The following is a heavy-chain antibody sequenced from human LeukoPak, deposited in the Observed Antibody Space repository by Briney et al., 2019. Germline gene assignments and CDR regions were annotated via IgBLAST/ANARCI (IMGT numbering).Heavy chain of an antibody. CDR2: IWYDGSNK. Sequence: GRSLRLSCAASGFTFSNYGMHWVRQAPGKGLEWVALIWYDGSNKYYADSVQGRFIISRDNSKNTLYLQMNSLRAEDTAVYYCTREMGLNIVATFGYWGQGTLVTVSS. D-gene: IGHD5-12*01. CDR1: GFTFSNYG. V-gene: IGHV3-33*01. J-gene: IGHJ4*02. CDR3: TREMGLNIVATFGY.